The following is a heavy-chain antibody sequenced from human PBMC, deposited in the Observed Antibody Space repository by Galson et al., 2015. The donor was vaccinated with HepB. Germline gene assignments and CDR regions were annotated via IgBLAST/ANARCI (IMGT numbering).Heavy chain of an antibody. V-gene: IGHV3-30*04. Sequence: SLRLSCAASGFTFNMYAIHWVRQAPGKGLEWVAVISYDGSNKYYADSVKGRFTISRDNSNNTLYLQMNSLRSEDTALYYCARDRDVAAIYYYYIMDVWGQGTTVTVSS. CDR2: ISYDGSNK. J-gene: IGHJ6*02. CDR3: ARDRDVAAIYYYYIMDV. CDR1: GFTFNMYA. D-gene: IGHD6-13*01.